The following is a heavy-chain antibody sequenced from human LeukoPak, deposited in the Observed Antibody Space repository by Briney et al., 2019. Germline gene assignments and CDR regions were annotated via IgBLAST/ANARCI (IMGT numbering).Heavy chain of an antibody. V-gene: IGHV4-39*01. J-gene: IGHJ4*02. CDR1: GGSISSSSYY. CDR3: ARRISGPDYFDY. D-gene: IGHD2/OR15-2a*01. CDR2: IYYSGST. Sequence: SETLSLTCTVSGGSISSSSYYWGWIRQPPGKGLEWIGSIYYSGSTYYNPSLKSRVTISVDTSKNQFSLKLSSVTAADTAVFCCARRISGPDYFDYWGQGTLVTVSS.